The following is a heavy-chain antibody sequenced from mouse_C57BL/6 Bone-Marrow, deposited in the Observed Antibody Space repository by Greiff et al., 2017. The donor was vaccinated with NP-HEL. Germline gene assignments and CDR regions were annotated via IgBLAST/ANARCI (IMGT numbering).Heavy chain of an antibody. CDR3: ARDGFPYWYFDV. Sequence: QVQLKQPGAELVKPGASVKLSCKASGYTFTSYWMHWVKQRPGRGLEWIGRIDPNSGGTKYNEKFKSKATLTVDKPSSTAYMQLSSLTSEDSAVYYCARDGFPYWYFDVWGTGTTVTVSS. CDR1: GYTFTSYW. V-gene: IGHV1-72*01. CDR2: IDPNSGGT. J-gene: IGHJ1*03. D-gene: IGHD2-3*01.